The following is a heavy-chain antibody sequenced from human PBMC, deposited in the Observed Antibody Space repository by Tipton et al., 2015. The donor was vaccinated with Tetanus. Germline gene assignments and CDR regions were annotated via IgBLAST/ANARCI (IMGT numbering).Heavy chain of an antibody. J-gene: IGHJ4*02. Sequence: QLVQSGAEVKKPGASVKVSCKASGYTFTSYDINWVRQATGRGLEWMGIINPSGGSTSYAQKFQGRVTMTRDTSTSTVYMELSSLRSEDTAVYYCARDVGVSSGYDYWGQGTLVTVSS. CDR2: INPSGGST. D-gene: IGHD3-3*01. CDR1: GYTFTSYD. CDR3: ARDVGVSSGYDY. V-gene: IGHV1-46*03.